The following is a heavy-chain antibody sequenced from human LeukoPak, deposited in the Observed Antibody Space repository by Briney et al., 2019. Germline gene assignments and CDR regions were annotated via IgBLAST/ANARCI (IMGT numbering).Heavy chain of an antibody. V-gene: IGHV3-33*01. CDR3: SREYFDWSRNYYYGMDV. Sequence: PGGSLRLSCAASGFTFNNYGMHLVRQAPGKGLEWMALIWYDGSNKYYADSMKGRFTISRDNSKNTLYLQMNSLRAEDTAVYYCSREYFDWSRNYYYGMDVWGQGTTVTVSS. D-gene: IGHD3-9*01. CDR1: GFTFNNYG. J-gene: IGHJ6*02. CDR2: IWYDGSNK.